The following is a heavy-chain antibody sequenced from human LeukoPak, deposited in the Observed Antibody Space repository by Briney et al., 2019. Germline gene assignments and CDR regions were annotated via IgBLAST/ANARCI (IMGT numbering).Heavy chain of an antibody. CDR3: ARDYYDSSGYYYYFDY. V-gene: IGHV1-2*02. D-gene: IGHD3-22*01. CDR2: INPNSGGT. CDR1: GYTFTGYY. J-gene: IGHJ4*02. Sequence: ASVKVSCKASGYTFTGYYMHWVRQAPGQGLEWMGWINPNSGGTNYAQKFQGRVTMTRDTSISTAHMELSSLRSEDTAVYYCARDYYDSSGYYYYFDYWGQGTLVTVSS.